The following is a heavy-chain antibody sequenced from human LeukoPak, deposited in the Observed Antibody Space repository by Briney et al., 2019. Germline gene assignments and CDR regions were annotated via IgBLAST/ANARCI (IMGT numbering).Heavy chain of an antibody. J-gene: IGHJ4*02. Sequence: SETLSLTCTVSGGSISSSSYYWGWIRQPPGKGLEWIGSIYNSGSTYYNPSLKSRVTISVDTSKNQSSLKLSSVTAADTAVYYCARVMGDSSGWYLDYWGQGTLVTVSS. D-gene: IGHD6-19*01. CDR1: GGSISSSSYY. V-gene: IGHV4-39*01. CDR3: ARVMGDSSGWYLDY. CDR2: IYNSGST.